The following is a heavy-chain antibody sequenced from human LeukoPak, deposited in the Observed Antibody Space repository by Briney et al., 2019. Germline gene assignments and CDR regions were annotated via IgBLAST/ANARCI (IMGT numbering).Heavy chain of an antibody. CDR3: VLKVRFDY. V-gene: IGHV3-20*04. CDR2: INWDGNSV. CDR1: GFTFDDYG. J-gene: IGHJ4*02. D-gene: IGHD2-15*01. Sequence: RPGGSLRLSCAASGFTFDDYGMSWVRQAPGKGLEWVSGINWDGNSVGYADSVKGRFTISRDNSKDTLSLQMNSLRAEDTAVYYCVLKVRFDYWGQGTLVTVSS.